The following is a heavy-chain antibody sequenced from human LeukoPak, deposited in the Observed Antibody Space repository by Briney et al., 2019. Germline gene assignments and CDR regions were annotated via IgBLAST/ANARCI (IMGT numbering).Heavy chain of an antibody. CDR3: VKDVGGSDAFDY. CDR2: INDNGGRT. Sequence: PGGSLSLSCSASGFTFSSYAMHWVRQAPGKGLEYVSGINDNGGRTHYGDSVKGRFSISRDNSKNTLHLQMRTLRAEATALYYCVKDVGGSDAFDYGGQGILVTVAS. V-gene: IGHV3-64D*09. D-gene: IGHD1-26*01. J-gene: IGHJ4*02. CDR1: GFTFSSYA.